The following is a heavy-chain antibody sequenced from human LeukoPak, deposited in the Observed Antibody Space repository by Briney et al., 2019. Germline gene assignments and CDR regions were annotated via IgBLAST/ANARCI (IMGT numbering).Heavy chain of an antibody. J-gene: IGHJ4*02. CDR3: AKEAGETIFGAVITAFDY. V-gene: IGHV3-73*01. D-gene: IGHD3-3*01. CDR1: GFTFSGSP. Sequence: GGSLKLSCTASGFTFSGSPMHWVRLASGKGLEWVGRIRNKANSYATAYAASVKGRFTISRDDSKNTLYLQMNSLRAEDTAVYYCAKEAGETIFGAVITAFDYWGQGTLVTVSS. CDR2: IRNKANSYAT.